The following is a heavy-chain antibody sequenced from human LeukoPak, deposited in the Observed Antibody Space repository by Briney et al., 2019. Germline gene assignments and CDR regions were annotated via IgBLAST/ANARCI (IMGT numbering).Heavy chain of an antibody. CDR1: GGSISNFY. D-gene: IGHD4-17*01. J-gene: IGHJ4*02. Sequence: SETLSLTCTVSGGSISNFYWSWIRQPPGKGLEWIGYIYYSGSTNYNPSLKSRVTISVDTSKNQFSLKLSSVTAADTAVYYCARQIDYGDYFDYWGQGTLVTVSS. V-gene: IGHV4-59*08. CDR3: ARQIDYGDYFDY. CDR2: IYYSGST.